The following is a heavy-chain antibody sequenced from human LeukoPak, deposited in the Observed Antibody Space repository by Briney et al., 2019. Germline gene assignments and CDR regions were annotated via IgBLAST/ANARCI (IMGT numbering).Heavy chain of an antibody. CDR2: IKQDGSEK. V-gene: IGHV3-7*01. CDR3: ARVFGGDYAIFDY. J-gene: IGHJ4*02. D-gene: IGHD4-17*01. CDR1: GFTFSSYW. Sequence: GGSLRLSCAASGFTFSSYWMSWVRQAPGTGLEWVANIKQDGSEKYYVDSVKGRFTISRDNAKNSLYLQMNSLRAEDTAVYYCARVFGGDYAIFDYWGQGTLVTVSS.